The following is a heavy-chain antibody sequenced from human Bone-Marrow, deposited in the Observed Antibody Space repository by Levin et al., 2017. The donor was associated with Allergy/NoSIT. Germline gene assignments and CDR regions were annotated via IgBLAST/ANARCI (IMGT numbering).Heavy chain of an antibody. CDR1: GTSISSHY. V-gene: IGHV4-59*11. J-gene: IGHJ4*02. CDR3: ARVKTVTRLDY. CDR2: IFYSGST. Sequence: PSETLSLTCAVSGTSISSHYWSWIRQSPGKGLEWIGYIFYSGSTNYNPSLESRVAISVDTSNKEVSLKLTSVTAADTAVYFCARVKTVTRLDYWGQGILVTVSS. D-gene: IGHD4-17*01.